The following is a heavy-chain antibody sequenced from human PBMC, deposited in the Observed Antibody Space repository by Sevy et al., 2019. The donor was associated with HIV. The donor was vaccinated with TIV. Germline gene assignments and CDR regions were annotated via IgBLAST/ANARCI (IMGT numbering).Heavy chain of an antibody. Sequence: SETLSLTCTVSGGSISSGDYYWSWIRQPPGKGLEWIGYIYYSGSTYYNPSLKSRVTISVDTSKNQFSLKLSSVTAADTAVYYCARVIALRYSNYYYYGMDVWGQGTTVTVSS. V-gene: IGHV4-30-4*01. J-gene: IGHJ6*02. D-gene: IGHD4-4*01. CDR2: IYYSGST. CDR3: ARVIALRYSNYYYYGMDV. CDR1: GGSISSGDYY.